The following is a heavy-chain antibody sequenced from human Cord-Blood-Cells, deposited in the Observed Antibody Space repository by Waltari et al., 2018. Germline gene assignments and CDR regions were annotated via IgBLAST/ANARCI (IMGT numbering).Heavy chain of an antibody. V-gene: IGHV1-2*04. CDR2: INPNSGGT. J-gene: IGHJ3*02. CDR3: ARAKSNWGFWAFDI. D-gene: IGHD7-27*01. Sequence: QVQLVQSGAEVKKPGASVKVSCKASGYTFTGSYMHWVRQAPGQGLEWMGWINPNSGGTNYAQKFQGWVTMTRDTSISTAYMELSRLRSDDTAVYYCARAKSNWGFWAFDIWGQGTMVTVSS. CDR1: GYTFTGSY.